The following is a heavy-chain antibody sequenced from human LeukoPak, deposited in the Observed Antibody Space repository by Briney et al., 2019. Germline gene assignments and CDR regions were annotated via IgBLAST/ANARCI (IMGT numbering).Heavy chain of an antibody. D-gene: IGHD4-17*01. V-gene: IGHV4-59*08. CDR2: IYYNGST. CDR1: GTYLSSYY. CDR3: ARGLRQNLFDP. Sequence: PSETLSLTCTVSGTYLSSYYLRWIRPPAGKELEWIGYIYYNGSTNYNPSLKRRVTMSIDTSNNQFSLKLTSVTAADTAVYYCARGLRQNLFDPWGQGTLVTVSS. J-gene: IGHJ5*02.